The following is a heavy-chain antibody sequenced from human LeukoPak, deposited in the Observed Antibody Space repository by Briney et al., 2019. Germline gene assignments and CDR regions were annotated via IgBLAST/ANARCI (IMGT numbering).Heavy chain of an antibody. J-gene: IGHJ4*02. CDR3: AKLGDILTGYPYYFDY. D-gene: IGHD3-9*01. CDR1: GFTFSSHW. CDR2: INSDGSST. Sequence: GGSLRLSCAASGFTFSSHWMHWVRQAPGRGLVWVSRINSDGSSTSYADSVKGRFTISRDNAKNTLYLQMNSLRDDDTAVYYCAKLGDILTGYPYYFDYWGQGTLVTVSS. V-gene: IGHV3-74*01.